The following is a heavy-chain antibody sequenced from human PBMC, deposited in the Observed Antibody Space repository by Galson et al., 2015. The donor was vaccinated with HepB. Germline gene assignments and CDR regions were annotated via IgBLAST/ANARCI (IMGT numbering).Heavy chain of an antibody. Sequence: SLRLSCAASGFTFSSYWMHWVRQAPGKGLVWVSRINSDGSCTSYADSVKGRFTISRDNAKNTLYLQMNSLRAEDTAVYYCARGSGSYHWYFDLWGRGTRHCLL. J-gene: IGHJ2*01. V-gene: IGHV3-74*01. CDR3: ARGSGSYHWYFDL. CDR2: INSDGSCT. D-gene: IGHD1-26*01. CDR1: GFTFSSYW.